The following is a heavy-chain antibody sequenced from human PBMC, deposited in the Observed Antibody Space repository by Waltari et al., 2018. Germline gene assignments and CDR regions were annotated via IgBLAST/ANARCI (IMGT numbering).Heavy chain of an antibody. CDR3: AREDIVSETQWRGNQYRGNSGYDL. Sequence: QVFLVESGGGVVQPGDSLRLSCVSSGFNFNIYGMHWVRQAPGKGLEWVVFTRFDGTKQHYADSVNGRFNISRDNIKNTLYLQMNSLRREDSAIYYCAREDIVSETQWRGNQYRGNSGYDLWGQGTLVSVSS. CDR1: GFNFNIYG. D-gene: IGHD5-12*01. CDR2: TRFDGTKQ. V-gene: IGHV3-30*02. J-gene: IGHJ4*01.